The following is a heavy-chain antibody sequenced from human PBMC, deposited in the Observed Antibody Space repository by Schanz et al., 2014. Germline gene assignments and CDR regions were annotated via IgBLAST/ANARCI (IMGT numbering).Heavy chain of an antibody. V-gene: IGHV3-33*08. CDR3: ARPRFDYGEVDY. CDR1: GFTFSTYA. Sequence: QVQLVESGGGVVQPGRSLRLSCAASGFTFSTYAMSWVRQAPGKGLEWVAVIWNNGVTKYYADSVRGRFTISRDRFQNTLYRRMSSLRAEDTAVYYCARPRFDYGEVDYWGQGTLVTVSS. J-gene: IGHJ4*02. D-gene: IGHD4-17*01. CDR2: IWNNGVTK.